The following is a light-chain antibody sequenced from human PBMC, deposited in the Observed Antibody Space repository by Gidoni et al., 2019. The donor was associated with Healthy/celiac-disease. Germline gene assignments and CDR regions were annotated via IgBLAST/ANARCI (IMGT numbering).Light chain of an antibody. J-gene: IGKJ1*01. V-gene: IGKV1-39*01. CDR2: AAS. CDR1: QSISSY. CDR3: QQSYSTLWT. Sequence: DIQMTQSPSSLSASVGDRVTLACRASQSISSYLNWYQQKPGKAPKLLIYAASSLQSGVPPRFSGSGSGTDFTLTISSLQPEDVATYYCQQSYSTLWTFGQGTKVEIK.